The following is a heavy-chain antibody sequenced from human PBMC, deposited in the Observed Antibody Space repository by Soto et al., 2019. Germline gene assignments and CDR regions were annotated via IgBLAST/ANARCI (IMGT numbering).Heavy chain of an antibody. Sequence: PGGPLRRSCPASGFNFRSYIMNWVRQAPGKGPEWVASITQTGDYTVYAASVKGRFTLSRDDAKNSLYLQMNSLSSEDTAIYDCATDRYYSGSTDDWGQGALVTVSS. V-gene: IGHV3-21*01. J-gene: IGHJ4*02. CDR3: ATDRYYSGSTDD. CDR1: GFNFRSYI. CDR2: ITQTGDYT. D-gene: IGHD3-22*01.